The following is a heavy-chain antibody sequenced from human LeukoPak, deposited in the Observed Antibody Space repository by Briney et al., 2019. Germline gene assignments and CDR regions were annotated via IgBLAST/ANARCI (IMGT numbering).Heavy chain of an antibody. J-gene: IGHJ4*02. Sequence: GGYLRLSCAASGFTFSSYGMHWVRLAPGKGLEWVAVISYDGSNKYYADSVKGRFTISRDNSKNTLYLQMNSLRAEDTAVYYCARKGMAPNWGQGTLVTVSS. V-gene: IGHV3-30*03. CDR1: GFTFSSYG. CDR2: ISYDGSNK. CDR3: ARKGMAPN. D-gene: IGHD5-24*01.